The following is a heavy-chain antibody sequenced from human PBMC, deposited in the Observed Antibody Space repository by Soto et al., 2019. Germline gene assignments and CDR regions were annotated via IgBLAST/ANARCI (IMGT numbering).Heavy chain of an antibody. V-gene: IGHV3-30*18. CDR2: ISYDGSNK. CDR1: GFTFSSYG. CDR3: AKRGGSSFDY. D-gene: IGHD2-15*01. Sequence: QVQLVESGGGVVQPGRSLRLSCAASGFTFSSYGMHWVRQAPGKGLEWVAVISYDGSNKYYADSVKGRFTISRDNSKNTLYLQMNSLRAEDRAGYYGAKRGGSSFDYWGQGTLVTVSS. J-gene: IGHJ4*02.